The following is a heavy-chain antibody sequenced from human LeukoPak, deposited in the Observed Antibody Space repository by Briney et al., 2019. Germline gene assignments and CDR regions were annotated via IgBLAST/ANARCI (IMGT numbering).Heavy chain of an antibody. CDR2: FDPEDGET. D-gene: IGHD2-2*01. V-gene: IGHV1-24*01. Sequence: ASVKVSCKVSGYTLTELSMHWVRQAPGKGLEWMGGFDPEDGETINAQKFQGRVTMTEDTSTDTAYMELSSLRSEGTAVYYCATSVVVPAATYYYYYGMDVWGQGTTVTVSS. J-gene: IGHJ6*02. CDR3: ATSVVVPAATYYYYYGMDV. CDR1: GYTLTELS.